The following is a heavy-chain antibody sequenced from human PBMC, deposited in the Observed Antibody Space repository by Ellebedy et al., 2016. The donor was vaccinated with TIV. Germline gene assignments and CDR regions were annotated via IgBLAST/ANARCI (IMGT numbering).Heavy chain of an antibody. V-gene: IGHV1-24*01. CDR1: GYTLTELS. Sequence: AASVKVSCKVSGYTLTELSMHWVRQAPGKGLEWMGGFDPEDGETIYAQKFQGRVTMTEDTSTDTAYMELSSLRSEDTAVYYCATDSTTTSIVMVTSVHAFDIWGQGTMVTVSS. J-gene: IGHJ3*02. D-gene: IGHD2-21*02. CDR3: ATDSTTTSIVMVTSVHAFDI. CDR2: FDPEDGET.